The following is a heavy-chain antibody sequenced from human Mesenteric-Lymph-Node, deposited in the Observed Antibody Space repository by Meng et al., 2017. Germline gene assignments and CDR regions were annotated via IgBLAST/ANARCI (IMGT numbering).Heavy chain of an antibody. D-gene: IGHD5-12*01. CDR3: IRSSGLPDH. V-gene: IGHV3-74*01. CDR1: GFTLSNYW. J-gene: IGHJ4*02. CDR2: IKSDSDGSST. Sequence: GESLKISCAGSGFTLSNYWMHWVRQAPGKGLVWVSRIKSDSDGSSTAYADSVEGRFTISRDNAKNTLYLQMDSLRVEDTAVYYCIRSSGLPDHWGQGTLVTVSS.